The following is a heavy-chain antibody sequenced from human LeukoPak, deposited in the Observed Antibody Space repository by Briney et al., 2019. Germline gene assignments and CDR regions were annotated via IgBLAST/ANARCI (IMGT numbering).Heavy chain of an antibody. D-gene: IGHD3-22*01. J-gene: IGHJ4*02. CDR3: AKKTMIVVVTPLDY. V-gene: IGHV3-23*01. CDR2: ISGSGGST. Sequence: GGSLRLSCAASGFTFSSYAMSWVRQAPGKGLEWVSAISGSGGSTYYADSVKGRFTISRDNSKNTLYLQMNSLRAEDTAVYYCAKKTMIVVVTPLDYWGQGTLVTVFS. CDR1: GFTFSSYA.